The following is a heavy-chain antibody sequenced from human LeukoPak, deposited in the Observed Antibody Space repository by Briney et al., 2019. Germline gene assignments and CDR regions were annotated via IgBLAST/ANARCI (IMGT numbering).Heavy chain of an antibody. V-gene: IGHV3-7*01. J-gene: IGHJ3*02. CDR1: GFTFSGYG. Sequence: GGPWKLPGAASGFTFSGYGLNWVGRPPGRGLEGVATIKQDGSEKYYVDSVKGRFTISRDNAKNSLYLQMNSLRAEDTAVYYCARLDSASSRGDAFHIWGQGTMVTVSS. CDR3: ARLDSASSRGDAFHI. D-gene: IGHD1-26*01. CDR2: IKQDGSEK.